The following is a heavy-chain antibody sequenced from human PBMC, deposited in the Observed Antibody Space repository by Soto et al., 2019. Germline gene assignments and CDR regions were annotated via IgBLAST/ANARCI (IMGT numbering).Heavy chain of an antibody. D-gene: IGHD6-19*01. V-gene: IGHV3-23*01. CDR2: ISGSGGST. J-gene: IGHJ3*02. CDR3: AKDNRKQWLVDAFDI. Sequence: PVGFQRLPCAASGVTISSYAMSWVRKAPGKGLEWVSAISGSGGSTYYADSVKGRFTISRDNSKNTLYLQMNSLRAEDTAVYYCAKDNRKQWLVDAFDIWGQGTMVTVSS. CDR1: GVTISSYA.